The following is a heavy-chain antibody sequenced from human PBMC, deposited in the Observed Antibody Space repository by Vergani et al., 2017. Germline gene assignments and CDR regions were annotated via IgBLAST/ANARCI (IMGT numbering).Heavy chain of an antibody. CDR1: GYTFTGYY. D-gene: IGHD3-22*01. CDR3: ARKGDDSSGYLFDY. CDR2: INPNNGGT. J-gene: IGHJ4*02. V-gene: IGHV1-2*02. Sequence: QVQLVQSGAEVKKPGASVKVSCKASGYTFTGYYMHWVRQAPGQGLEWMGWINPNNGGTNYAQKFQGRVTMTRDTSISTAYMELSSLRSDDTAVYHCARKGDDSSGYLFDYWGQGTLVTVSS.